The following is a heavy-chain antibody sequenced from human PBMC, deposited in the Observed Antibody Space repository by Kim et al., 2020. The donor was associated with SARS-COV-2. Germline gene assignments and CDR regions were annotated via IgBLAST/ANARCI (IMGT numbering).Heavy chain of an antibody. D-gene: IGHD3-22*01. V-gene: IGHV3-53*01. J-gene: IGHJ1*01. Sequence: GGPLRLSCAASGFTVSSNYMSWVRQAPGKGLEWVSLIYSSTGTYNADSATGGITISSVKSKNTQYTQINNLSTEDTAAYACACGVGDSIRWGLGSL. CDR2: IYSSTGT. CDR3: ACGVGDSIR. CDR1: GFTVSSNY.